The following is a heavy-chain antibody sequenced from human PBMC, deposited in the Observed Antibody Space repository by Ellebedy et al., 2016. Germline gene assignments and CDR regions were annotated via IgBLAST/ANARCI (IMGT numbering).Heavy chain of an antibody. CDR2: ISVTGGSL. D-gene: IGHD3-22*01. CDR3: AKDLGGSSGYYSLFDS. CDR1: GFTFSSVA. J-gene: IGHJ4*02. V-gene: IGHV3-23*01. Sequence: GESLKISXVASGFTFSSVAMSWVRQAPGKGLEWVSTISVTGGSLYYADSVKGRFTTSRDNSKNTLYLQMNSLRAEDTAVYYCAKDLGGSSGYYSLFDSWGQGTLVTVSS.